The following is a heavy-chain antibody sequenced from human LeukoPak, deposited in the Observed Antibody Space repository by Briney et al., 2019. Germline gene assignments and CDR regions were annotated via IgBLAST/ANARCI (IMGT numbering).Heavy chain of an antibody. J-gene: IGHJ4*02. CDR1: GYSISSSYC. CDR2: IYHSGST. CDR3: ARTGLYGSGSSDY. Sequence: SETLSLTCAVSGYSISSSYCWGWIRQPPGKGLEWIGSIYHSGSTYYNPSLKSRVTISVDTSKNQFSLKLNSVTAADTAVYYCARTGLYGSGSSDYWGQGTLVTVSS. D-gene: IGHD3-10*01. V-gene: IGHV4-38-2*01.